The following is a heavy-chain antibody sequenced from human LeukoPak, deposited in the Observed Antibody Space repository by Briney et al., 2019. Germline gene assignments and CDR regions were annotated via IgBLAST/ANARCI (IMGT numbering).Heavy chain of an antibody. CDR3: ARDSIAARPSHWFDP. V-gene: IGHV3-7*01. CDR2: IKQDGSEK. J-gene: IGHJ5*02. D-gene: IGHD6-6*01. CDR1: GFTFSSYW. Sequence: GGSLRLSCAASGFTFSSYWMSWVRQAPGKGLEWVANIKQDGSEKYYVDSVKGRFTISRDNAKNSLYLQMNSLRAEDTAVYYCARDSIAARPSHWFDPWGQGTLVTVSS.